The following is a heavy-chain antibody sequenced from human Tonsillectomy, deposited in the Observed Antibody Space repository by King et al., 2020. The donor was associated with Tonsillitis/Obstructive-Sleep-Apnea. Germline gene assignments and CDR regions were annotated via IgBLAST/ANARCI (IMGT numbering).Heavy chain of an antibody. J-gene: IGHJ4*02. CDR1: GFTFNFYS. Sequence: VQLVESGGGLIQPGGSLRLSCAASGFTFNFYSMDWVRQAPGKGLEWGSYISGSGNTIYYADSVKGRLTISRDNAKSSLYLQMNRLRDEDTAVYYCTRDIRGNYDFWSGYPGYWGQGTLVTVSS. CDR2: ISGSGNTI. D-gene: IGHD3-3*01. CDR3: TRDIRGNYDFWSGYPGY. V-gene: IGHV3-48*02.